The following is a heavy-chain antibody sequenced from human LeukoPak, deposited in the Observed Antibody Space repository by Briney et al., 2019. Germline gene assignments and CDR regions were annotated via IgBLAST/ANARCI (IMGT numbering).Heavy chain of an antibody. J-gene: IGHJ4*02. V-gene: IGHV3-30*04. CDR2: ISYDGSNK. CDR1: GFTFSSYA. CDR3: ARDLEGAYIAAAGPDY. D-gene: IGHD6-13*01. Sequence: PGGSLRLSCAASGFTFSSYAMHWVRQAPGRGLEWVALISYDGSNKYYVDSVKGRFTISRDNSKNTLYLQMNSLRAGDTAVYYCARDLEGAYIAAAGPDYWGQGTLVTVSS.